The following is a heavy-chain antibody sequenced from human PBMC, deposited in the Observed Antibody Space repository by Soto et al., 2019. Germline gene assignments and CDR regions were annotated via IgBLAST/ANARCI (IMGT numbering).Heavy chain of an antibody. V-gene: IGHV3-66*01. CDR2: IYSSGST. CDR3: ARDLTRYAVDI. J-gene: IGHJ3*02. CDR1: GFTVSSNY. Sequence: EVQLVESGGGLVQPGKSLRLSCAASGFTVSSNYMSWVRQAPGKGLEWVSVIYSSGSTYYADSVKGRFTISRDNSKNTLYLQMNSLRAEDTAVYYCARDLTRYAVDIWGQGTMVTVSS. D-gene: IGHD3-16*02.